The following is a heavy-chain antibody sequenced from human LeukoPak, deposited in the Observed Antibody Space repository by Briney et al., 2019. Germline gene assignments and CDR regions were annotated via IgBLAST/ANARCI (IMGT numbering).Heavy chain of an antibody. J-gene: IGHJ4*02. V-gene: IGHV3-23*01. CDR3: ARDRGYYDFWSGYYLDY. Sequence: GGSLRLSCAASGFTFSSYAMSWVRQAPGKGLEWVSAISGSGGSTYYADSVKGRFTISRDNAKNSLYLQMNSLRDEDTAVYYCARDRGYYDFWSGYYLDYWGQGTLVTVSS. D-gene: IGHD3-3*01. CDR2: ISGSGGST. CDR1: GFTFSSYA.